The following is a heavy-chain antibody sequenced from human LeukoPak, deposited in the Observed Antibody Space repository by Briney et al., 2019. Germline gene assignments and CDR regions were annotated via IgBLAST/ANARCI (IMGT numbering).Heavy chain of an antibody. CDR1: GFTFSSYA. CDR2: ISGSGGST. CDR3: ANGLGYGDYGNFDY. J-gene: IGHJ4*02. Sequence: PGGSLRLSCAASGFTFSSYAMSWVRQAPGKGLEWVSAISGSGGSTYYADSVKGRFTISRDNSKNTLYLQMNSLRAEDTAVYYCANGLGYGDYGNFDYWGQGTLVTVSS. V-gene: IGHV3-23*01. D-gene: IGHD4-17*01.